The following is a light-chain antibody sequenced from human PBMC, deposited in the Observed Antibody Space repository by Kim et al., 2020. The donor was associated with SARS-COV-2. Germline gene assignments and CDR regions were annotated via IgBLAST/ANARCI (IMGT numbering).Light chain of an antibody. CDR2: GQN. CDR1: SLRSYY. J-gene: IGLJ7*01. CDR3: NSRDSHGNVV. V-gene: IGLV3-19*01. Sequence: SSELTQDSAVSVALGQTVRITCQGDSLRSYYATWYQKKPGQAPIVVIYGQNNRPSGIADRFSGSSSGTTASFTITRTPGGAEGDDSCNSRDSHGNVVFGG.